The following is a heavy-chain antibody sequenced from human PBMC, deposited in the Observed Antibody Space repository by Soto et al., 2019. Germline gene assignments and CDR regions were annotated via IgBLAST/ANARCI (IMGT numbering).Heavy chain of an antibody. Sequence: QVQLVQSGAEVKKPGSSVKVSCKSSGGTFSSYVISWVRQAPGQGLEWMGGIIPMLDTPNFAQKFQGRVTFTADVSTSTAYLEVSSLRSEDTAVYSCASGIPVTGSAFFDYWGRGTLVTVSS. CDR3: ASGIPVTGSAFFDY. CDR2: IIPMLDTP. J-gene: IGHJ4*02. D-gene: IGHD2-21*02. CDR1: GGTFSSYV. V-gene: IGHV1-69*01.